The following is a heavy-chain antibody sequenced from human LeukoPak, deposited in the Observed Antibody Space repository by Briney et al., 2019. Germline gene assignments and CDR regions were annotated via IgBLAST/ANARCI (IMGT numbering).Heavy chain of an antibody. Sequence: GSLRLSCAASGFTLRRFGINLVRQAPGEGPEWVSYITSSGNTIYYADSVKGRFTISRDNAKNSLYLQMNSLRAEDTAVYYCARANYYDISGYDYWGQGTLVTVSS. J-gene: IGHJ4*02. V-gene: IGHV3-48*03. CDR1: GFTLRRFG. D-gene: IGHD3-22*01. CDR3: ARANYYDISGYDY. CDR2: ITSSGNTI.